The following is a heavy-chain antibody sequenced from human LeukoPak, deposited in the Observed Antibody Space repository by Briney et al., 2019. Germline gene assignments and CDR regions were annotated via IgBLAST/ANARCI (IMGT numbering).Heavy chain of an antibody. Sequence: ASVKVSCEASGYTLRGYYIYWVRQAPGQGLEWLGLLNPYSGGTNYPQKFQGRVTMTRDTSISTAYMELRRLRSDDTAVYYCARPQMATIGGVFDIGGQGTMVTVSS. CDR1: GYTLRGYY. CDR2: LNPYSGGT. D-gene: IGHD5-24*01. J-gene: IGHJ3*02. CDR3: ARPQMATIGGVFDI. V-gene: IGHV1-2*02.